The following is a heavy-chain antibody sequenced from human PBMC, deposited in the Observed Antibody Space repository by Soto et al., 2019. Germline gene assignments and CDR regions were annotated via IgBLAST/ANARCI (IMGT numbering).Heavy chain of an antibody. CDR1: GGSISSGGYS. CDR2: IYHSGST. CDR3: AAGGGLPRYY. V-gene: IGHV4-30-2*01. J-gene: IGHJ4*02. D-gene: IGHD5-12*01. Sequence: QLQLQESGSGLVKPSQTLSLTCAVSGGSISSGGYSWSWIRQPPGKVLEWIGYIYHSGSTYYNPSLKRRVTISVDRYKNQFSLKLSSVTAADTAVYYCAAGGGLPRYYWGQGTLVTVSS.